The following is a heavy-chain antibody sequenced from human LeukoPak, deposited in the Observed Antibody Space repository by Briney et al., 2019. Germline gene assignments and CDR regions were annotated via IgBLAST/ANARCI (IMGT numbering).Heavy chain of an antibody. V-gene: IGHV4-59*01. CDR3: ARVPVYYGMDV. J-gene: IGHJ6*02. Sequence: SETLSLTCTVSGASISSFYWSWIRQPPGKGLEFIGYVYYTGSTNYTPSLESRVTISLDTSKNEFSLKMSSVTAADTAVYYCARVPVYYGMDVWGQGTTVTVSS. CDR1: GASISSFY. CDR2: VYYTGST.